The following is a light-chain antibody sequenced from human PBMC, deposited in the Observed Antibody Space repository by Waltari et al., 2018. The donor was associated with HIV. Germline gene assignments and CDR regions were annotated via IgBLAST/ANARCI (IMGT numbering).Light chain of an antibody. Sequence: QSVLTQPPSVSEAPRQRVTISCSGSSSNIGNNAVNWYQQVPGKAPKLLIYYADLLSSGVSDRFSGSTSGTSASLAIRGLQSEDEAEYYCAAWDDYLNGYVFGSGTKVTVL. J-gene: IGLJ1*01. CDR3: AAWDDYLNGYV. V-gene: IGLV1-36*01. CDR2: YAD. CDR1: SSNIGNNA.